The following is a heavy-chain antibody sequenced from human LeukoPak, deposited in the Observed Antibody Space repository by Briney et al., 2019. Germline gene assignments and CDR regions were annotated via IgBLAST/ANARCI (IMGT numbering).Heavy chain of an antibody. CDR2: ISSSGSTI. J-gene: IGHJ4*02. V-gene: IGHV3-48*03. D-gene: IGHD4-17*01. CDR3: ARVYGDYSFDH. Sequence: GGSLRLSCAASGFTFSSYEMNWVRQAPGKGLEWVSYISSSGSTIYYADSVKGRFTISRDNAKNSLYLQMNSLRAEDTAVYYCARVYGDYSFDHWGQGTLVTVSS. CDR1: GFTFSSYE.